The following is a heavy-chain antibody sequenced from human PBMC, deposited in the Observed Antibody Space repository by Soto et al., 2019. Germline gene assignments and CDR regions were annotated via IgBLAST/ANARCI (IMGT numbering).Heavy chain of an antibody. Sequence: QVQLVQSWGGVVQPGGSLRLSCAASGFTFSSYGMHWVRQAPGKGLEWVAVIWYDGSKIYYADSVKGRFTISRDNSKSTLYLQMNSLRAEDTAVYYCARPLEQHQLGFGMDVWGQGSPVTVSS. CDR3: ARPLEQHQLGFGMDV. V-gene: IGHV3-33*01. J-gene: IGHJ6*01. CDR2: IWYDGSKI. CDR1: GFTFSSYG. D-gene: IGHD6-13*01.